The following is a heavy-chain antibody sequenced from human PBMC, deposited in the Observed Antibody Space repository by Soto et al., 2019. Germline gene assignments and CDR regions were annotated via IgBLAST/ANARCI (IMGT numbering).Heavy chain of an antibody. J-gene: IGHJ3*01. CDR2: IWYDGITK. D-gene: IGHD2-15*01. CDR1: GITFRSCG. CDR3: GKDLGRQRGSLKNDAVDV. Sequence: QVQLVESGGGMVQPGTSLRLSCAVSGITFRSCGMHWVRQAPGKGLEWVAVIWYDGITKYYADSVRGRFTISRDTSKNILYLQMDSLRAEDTAVYYCGKDLGRQRGSLKNDAVDVWGQGTTVTVSS. V-gene: IGHV3-33*03.